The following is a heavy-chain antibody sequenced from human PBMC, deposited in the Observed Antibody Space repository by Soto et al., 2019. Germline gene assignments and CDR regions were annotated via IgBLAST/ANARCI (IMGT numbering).Heavy chain of an antibody. J-gene: IGHJ4*02. Sequence: QVQLVESGGGVVQPGTSLRLSCAASGFTFSSYVMHWVRQAPGKGLEWVAVISYDGTNKYYSDSVKGRFTISRDNSKNPLDLQMNSLRAEDTAVDYCAKDLGRYCSGRTCYLFDYRGQGTLVTVSS. V-gene: IGHV3-30*18. D-gene: IGHD2-15*01. CDR2: ISYDGTNK. CDR3: AKDLGRYCSGRTCYLFDY. CDR1: GFTFSSYV.